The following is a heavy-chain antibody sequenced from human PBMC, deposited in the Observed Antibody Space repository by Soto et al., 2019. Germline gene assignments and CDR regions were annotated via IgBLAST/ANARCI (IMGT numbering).Heavy chain of an antibody. CDR2: IRWNGETP. D-gene: IGHD1-1*01. V-gene: IGHV3-9*01. CDR3: ARVKTRIAYRGYSIDV. J-gene: IGHJ6*03. CDR1: GFNFDDFA. Sequence: EVVLVESGGGLVQPGGSLRLSCVASGFNFDDFAMHWVRQGPGKGLQWVSGIRWNGETPAYGDSVKGRFIISRDNARNSLYLEMNSLRPEDTAVYFCARVKTRIAYRGYSIDVWGRGTPVTVS.